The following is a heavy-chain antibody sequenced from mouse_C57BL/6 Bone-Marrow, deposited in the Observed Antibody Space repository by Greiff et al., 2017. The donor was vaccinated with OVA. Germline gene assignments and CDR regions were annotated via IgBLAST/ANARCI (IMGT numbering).Heavy chain of an antibody. D-gene: IGHD1-1*01. J-gene: IGHJ1*03. CDR3: AYDCGSLYRFIDD. V-gene: IGHV1-39*01. CDR1: GYSFTDYN. Sequence: VQLQQSGPELVKPGASVTISCKASGYSFTDYNLNWVQQSNGKSLEWIGVINPNYGTTSYNQKFKGKATFTVDQSSSTAYMQLNSLTSEDSAFYNSAYDCGSLYRFIDDWGTGTTVTVSS. CDR2: INPNYGTT.